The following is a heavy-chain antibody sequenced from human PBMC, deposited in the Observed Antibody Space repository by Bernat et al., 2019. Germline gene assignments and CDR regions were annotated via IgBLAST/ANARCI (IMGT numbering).Heavy chain of an antibody. CDR3: ARDRFWSSTSCYYYYMDV. CDR1: GYTFTGYY. CDR2: INPNSGGT. V-gene: IGHV1-2*04. D-gene: IGHD2-2*01. Sequence: QVQLVQSGAEVKKPGASVKVSCKASGYTFTGYYMHWVRQAPGQGLEWMGWINPNSGGTNYAQKFQGWVTMTRDTSISTAYMELSRLRADDAAVYYFARDRFWSSTSCYYYYMDVWGKGTTVTVSS. J-gene: IGHJ6*03.